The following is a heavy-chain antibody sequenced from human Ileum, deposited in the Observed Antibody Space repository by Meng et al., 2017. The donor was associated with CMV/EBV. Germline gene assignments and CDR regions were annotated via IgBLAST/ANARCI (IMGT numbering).Heavy chain of an antibody. CDR1: GSFRPYT. CDR2: INQYGST. CDR3: VTADHHAIKY. V-gene: IGHV4-34*01. J-gene: IGHJ4*02. Sequence: VQIQQWGAGLLKPSAPLSPTCRLGGSFRPYTRSWIRQAPGKGLEWIGEINQYGSTNFNPSVKCRVTISRDTSKNQFSLRLNSVTAADAAVYYCVTADHHAIKYWGQGTLVTVSS. D-gene: IGHD5-12*01.